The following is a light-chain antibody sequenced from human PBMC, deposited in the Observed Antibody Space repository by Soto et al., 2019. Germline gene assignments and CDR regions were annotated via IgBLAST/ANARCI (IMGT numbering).Light chain of an antibody. V-gene: IGLV2-14*03. CDR2: DVS. CDR1: SSDVGGYNY. CDR3: SSYTSSGTDV. Sequence: QSVLTQPASVSGSPGHSITISCTGTSSDVGGYNYVSWYQQHPGKAPKLMIYDVSNRPSGVSYRFSGSKSGNTASLTISGLQAEDEGDFYCSSYTSSGTDVFGTGTKVTVL. J-gene: IGLJ1*01.